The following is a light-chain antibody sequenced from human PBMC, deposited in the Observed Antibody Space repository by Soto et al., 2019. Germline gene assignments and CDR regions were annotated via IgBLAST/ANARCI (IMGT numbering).Light chain of an antibody. Sequence: IQMTQSPSTLSGSVGDRVTITCRASQTISSWLAWYQQKPGKAPKLLIYKASTLKSGVPSRFSGSGSGTEFTLTISSLQPDDFATYYCQHYNSYGTFGQGTNADIK. CDR3: QHYNSYGT. V-gene: IGKV1-5*03. J-gene: IGKJ1*01. CDR2: KAS. CDR1: QTISSW.